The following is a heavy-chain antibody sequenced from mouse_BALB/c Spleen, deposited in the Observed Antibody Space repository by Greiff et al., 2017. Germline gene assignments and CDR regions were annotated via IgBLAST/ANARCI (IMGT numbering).Heavy chain of an antibody. V-gene: IGHV5-6-3*01. J-gene: IGHJ2*01. CDR3: ARLYYSYYFDY. CDR1: GFTFSSYG. CDR2: INSNGGST. D-gene: IGHD2-12*01. Sequence: EVKLVESGGGLVQPGGSLKLSCAASGFTFSSYGMSWVRQTPDKRLELVATINSNGGSTYYPDSVKGRFTISRDNAKNTLYLQMSSLKSEDTAMYYCARLYYSYYFDYWGQGTTLTVSS.